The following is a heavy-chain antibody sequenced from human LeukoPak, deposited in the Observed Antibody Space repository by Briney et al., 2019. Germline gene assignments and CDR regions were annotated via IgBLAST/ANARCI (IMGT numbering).Heavy chain of an antibody. D-gene: IGHD4-17*01. CDR2: IIPIFGTA. CDR3: ARAVQVTTGGLFDY. J-gene: IGHJ4*02. CDR1: GGTFSSYA. Sequence: ASVKVSCKASGGTFSSYAISWVRQAPGQGLEWMGGIIPIFGTANYAQKFQGRVTITADKSTSTAYMELSSLRSDDTAVYYCARAVQVTTGGLFDYWGQGTLVTVSS. V-gene: IGHV1-69*06.